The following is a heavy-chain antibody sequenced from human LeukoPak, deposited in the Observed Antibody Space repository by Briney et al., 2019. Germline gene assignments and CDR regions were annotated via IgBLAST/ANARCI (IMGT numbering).Heavy chain of an antibody. Sequence: SETLSLTCGVSDGSFTGYHWNWIRQPPGKGLEWIGSLYYSGSTYYNPSLKTRVTILEDTSKNQFSLKLSSVTAADTAVYYCARIGYDSSGNYPVADYWGQGTLVTVSS. J-gene: IGHJ4*02. CDR3: ARIGYDSSGNYPVADY. CDR1: DGSFTGYH. V-gene: IGHV4-34*01. CDR2: LYYSGST. D-gene: IGHD3-22*01.